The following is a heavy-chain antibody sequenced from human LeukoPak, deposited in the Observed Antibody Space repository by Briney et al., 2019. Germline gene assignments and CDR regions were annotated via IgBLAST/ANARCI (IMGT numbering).Heavy chain of an antibody. CDR3: AGDGQLGLDALDI. D-gene: IGHD1-1*01. Sequence: SQTLSLTCAISGDSVSSNSAAWNWIRQSPSRGLEWLGRTYYRSKWYNDYTVSLRGRITINPDTSKNQLSLQLNSVTPEDTAVYYCAGDGQLGLDALDIWGQGTLVTVSS. J-gene: IGHJ3*02. CDR1: GDSVSSNSAA. V-gene: IGHV6-1*01. CDR2: TYYRSKWYN.